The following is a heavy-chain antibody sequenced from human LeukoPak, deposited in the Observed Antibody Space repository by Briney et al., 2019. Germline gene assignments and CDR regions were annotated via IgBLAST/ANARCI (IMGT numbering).Heavy chain of an antibody. CDR1: GGSFSGYY. D-gene: IGHD3-3*01. Sequence: PSETLSLTCAVYGGSFSGYYWSWIRQPPGKGLEWIGEINHSGSTNYNPSLKSRVTISVDTSKNQFSLKLSSVTAADTAVYYCARGMHYDFWSGYYRRQNWFDPWGQGTLVTVSP. CDR3: ARGMHYDFWSGYYRRQNWFDP. J-gene: IGHJ5*02. V-gene: IGHV4-34*01. CDR2: INHSGST.